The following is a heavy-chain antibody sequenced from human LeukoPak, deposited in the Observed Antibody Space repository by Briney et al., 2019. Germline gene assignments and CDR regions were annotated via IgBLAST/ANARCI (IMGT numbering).Heavy chain of an antibody. CDR2: IIPIFGTA. V-gene: IGHV1-69*05. CDR1: GGTFSSYA. D-gene: IGHD3-22*01. J-gene: IGHJ4*02. CDR3: AEGAHYYDSSGLEY. Sequence: SVKVSCKASGGTFSSYAISWVRQVPGQGLEWMGGIIPIFGTANYAQKFQGRVTITTDESTSTAYMELSSLRSEDTAVYYCAEGAHYYDSSGLEYWGQGTLVTVSS.